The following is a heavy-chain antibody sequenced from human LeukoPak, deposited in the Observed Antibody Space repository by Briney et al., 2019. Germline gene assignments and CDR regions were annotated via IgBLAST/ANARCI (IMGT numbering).Heavy chain of an antibody. J-gene: IGHJ4*02. D-gene: IGHD6-19*01. Sequence: GGSLRLSCAASGFTFSGYALSWVRQAPGKGLQWVSGISGSGGTTYYADSVKGRFTISRDNSKNTLYLEMNSLRAEDTAVYYCAKDQQYCSGWNDGPRVPFDYWGQGTLATVSS. CDR3: AKDQQYCSGWNDGPRVPFDY. CDR2: ISGSGGTT. CDR1: GFTFSGYA. V-gene: IGHV3-23*01.